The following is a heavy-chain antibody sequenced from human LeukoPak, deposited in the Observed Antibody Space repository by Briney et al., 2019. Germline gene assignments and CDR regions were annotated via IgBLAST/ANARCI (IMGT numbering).Heavy chain of an antibody. CDR3: ARFSGWYSYFDY. CDR1: GFTFSSYE. V-gene: IGHV3-48*03. CDR2: ISSSGSTI. D-gene: IGHD6-19*01. J-gene: IGHJ4*02. Sequence: GGSLRLSSAASGFTFSSYEMNWVRQAPGKGLERVSYISSSGSTIYYADSVKGRFTISRDNAKSSLYLQLNSLRAEDTAVYYCARFSGWYSYFDYWGQGTLVTVSS.